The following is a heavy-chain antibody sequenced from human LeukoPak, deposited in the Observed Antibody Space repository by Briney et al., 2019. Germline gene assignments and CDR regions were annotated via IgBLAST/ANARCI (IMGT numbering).Heavy chain of an antibody. CDR1: GFTFSSYS. V-gene: IGHV3-21*01. Sequence: GGSLRLSCAASGFTFSSYSMNWVRQAPGKGLEWVSSISTSSLYIYYADSVKGRFTISRDNAKNSLYLQMNSLRAEDTAVYYCARGVDTGDFDYWGQGTLVTVSS. D-gene: IGHD5-18*01. CDR3: ARGVDTGDFDY. CDR2: ISTSSLYI. J-gene: IGHJ4*02.